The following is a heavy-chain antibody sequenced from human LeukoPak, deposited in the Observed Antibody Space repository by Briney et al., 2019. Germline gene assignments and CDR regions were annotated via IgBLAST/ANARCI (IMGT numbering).Heavy chain of an antibody. D-gene: IGHD6-19*01. Sequence: SETLSLTCTVSGGSITSYYWSWIRQPPGKGLEWIGYIYYSGSTKYNPSLKSRVTISVDMSNNQFSLKLTSVTAADTAVYYCARGLRDTSGWWGWFDPWGQGTLVTVSS. J-gene: IGHJ5*02. CDR3: ARGLRDTSGWWGWFDP. V-gene: IGHV4-59*12. CDR2: IYYSGST. CDR1: GGSITSYY.